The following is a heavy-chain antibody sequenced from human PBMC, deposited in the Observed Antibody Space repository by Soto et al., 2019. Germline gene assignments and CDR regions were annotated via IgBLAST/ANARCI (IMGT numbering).Heavy chain of an antibody. CDR3: ARDTQDIVVVPSAITYYSYGMDV. Sequence: QVQLVQSGAEVKKPGSSGKVSCKASGGTFSSYAISWVRQAPGQGVEWMGGITPIFGTANYAQKFQGRVTITADKSTSKAYMELSSLRPEETAVYYCARDTQDIVVVPSAITYYSYGMDVWGQGTRVTVSS. V-gene: IGHV1-69*06. D-gene: IGHD2-2*01. J-gene: IGHJ6*02. CDR1: GGTFSSYA. CDR2: ITPIFGTA.